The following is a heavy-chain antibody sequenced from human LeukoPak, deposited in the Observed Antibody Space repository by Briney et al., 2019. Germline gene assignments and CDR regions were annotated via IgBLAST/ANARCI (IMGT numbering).Heavy chain of an antibody. CDR2: IIPIFGTA. CDR3: ARGPIAAAHDWYFDL. D-gene: IGHD6-13*01. V-gene: IGHV1-69*13. J-gene: IGHJ2*01. CDR1: GYTFTGYY. Sequence: GASVKVSCKASGYTFTGYYMHWVRQAPGQGLEWMGRIIPIFGTANYAQKFQGRVTITADESTSTAYMELSSLRSEDTAVYYCARGPIAAAHDWYFDLWGRGTLVTVSS.